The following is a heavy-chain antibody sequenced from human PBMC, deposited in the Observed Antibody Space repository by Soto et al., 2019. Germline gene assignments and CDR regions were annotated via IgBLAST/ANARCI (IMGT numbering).Heavy chain of an antibody. CDR2: INAGNGNT. J-gene: IGHJ4*02. Sequence: GASVKVSCKASGYTFTSYAMHWVRQAPGQRLEWMGWINAGNGNTKYSQKFQGRVTITRDTSASTAYMELSSLRSEDTAVYYCARNSVLGDVLDYRGQGTPVIDSS. CDR1: GYTFTSYA. CDR3: ARNSVLGDVLDY. V-gene: IGHV1-3*01. D-gene: IGHD3-16*01.